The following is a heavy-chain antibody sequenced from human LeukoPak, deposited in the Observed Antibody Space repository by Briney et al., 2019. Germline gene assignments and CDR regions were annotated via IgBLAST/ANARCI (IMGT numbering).Heavy chain of an antibody. CDR2: LYSDGRT. J-gene: IGHJ2*01. V-gene: IGHV3-66*01. D-gene: IGHD2-15*01. CDR3: ATDCSANSCYRFSGYLNNWYFDL. CDR1: GFTVSSKY. Sequence: GGSLRLSCAASGFTVSSKYMSWVRQAPGKGLEWVSTLYSDGRTYYTDSVKGRFTITRDYSKNTLYLQMNSLRVEDTAVYYCATDCSANSCYRFSGYLNNWYFDLWGRGTLVTVSS.